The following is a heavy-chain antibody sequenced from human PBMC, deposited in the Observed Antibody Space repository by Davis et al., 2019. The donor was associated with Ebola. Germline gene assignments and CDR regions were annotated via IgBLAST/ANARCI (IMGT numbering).Heavy chain of an antibody. J-gene: IGHJ5*02. CDR3: ARHYSSWGWFDP. Sequence: ASVKVSCKASGYTFTGYYMHWVRQAPGQGLEWMGWINPHNGNTNYAQNVQGRVTMTTDTSTSTAYMEVGILRSDDTAVYYCARHYSSWGWFDPWGQGTLVTVSS. D-gene: IGHD6-6*01. V-gene: IGHV1-18*04. CDR2: INPHNGNT. CDR1: GYTFTGYY.